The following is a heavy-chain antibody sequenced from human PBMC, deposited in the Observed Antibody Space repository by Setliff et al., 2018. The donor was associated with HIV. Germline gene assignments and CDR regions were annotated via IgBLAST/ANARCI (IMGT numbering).Heavy chain of an antibody. CDR1: GASVNSHY. CDR3: ARLSGGMVPNY. V-gene: IGHV4-59*08. CDR2: LYYSGNT. J-gene: IGHJ4*02. Sequence: SETLSLTCTVSGASVNSHYWAWIRQPPGKGLEWIGSLYYSGNTNYNPSLKSRVTMSADTSKNQILLRLSSVTAADTAVYYCARLSGGMVPNYWGQGTLVTVSS. D-gene: IGHD3-10*01.